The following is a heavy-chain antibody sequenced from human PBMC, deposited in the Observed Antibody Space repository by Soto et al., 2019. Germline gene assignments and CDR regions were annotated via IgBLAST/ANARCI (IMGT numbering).Heavy chain of an antibody. CDR2: ISSSSSTI. D-gene: IGHD1-20*01. J-gene: IGHJ5*02. Sequence: EVQLVESGGGLVQPGGSLRLSCAASGFTFSSYSMNWVRQAPGKGLEWVSCISSSSSTIYYADSVKGRFTISRDNAKNSLYLQMNSLRAEDTAVYYGAREGAVYNWFDPWGQGTLVTVSS. CDR3: AREGAVYNWFDP. CDR1: GFTFSSYS. V-gene: IGHV3-48*01.